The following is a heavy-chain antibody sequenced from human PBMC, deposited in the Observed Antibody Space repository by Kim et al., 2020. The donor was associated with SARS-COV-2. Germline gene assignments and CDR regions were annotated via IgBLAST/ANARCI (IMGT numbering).Heavy chain of an antibody. Sequence: SETLSLTCTVSGGSVSSGSYYWSWIRQPPGKGLEWIGYIYYSGSTNYNPSIKSRVTISVDTSKNQFSLKLSSVTAADTAVYYCARGRYYYDSSGPMYYFDYWGQGTLVTVSS. D-gene: IGHD3-22*01. CDR1: GGSVSSGSYY. CDR3: ARGRYYYDSSGPMYYFDY. J-gene: IGHJ4*02. CDR2: IYYSGST. V-gene: IGHV4-61*01.